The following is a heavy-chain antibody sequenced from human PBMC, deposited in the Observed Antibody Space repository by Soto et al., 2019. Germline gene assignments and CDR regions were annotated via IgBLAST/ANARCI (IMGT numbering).Heavy chain of an antibody. D-gene: IGHD6-13*01. CDR3: ARSADIAAAGTFYFDY. CDR2: IYYSGST. V-gene: IGHV4-31*03. Sequence: QVQLQESGPGLVKPSQTLSLTCTVSGGSISSGGYYWSWIRQHPGKGLEWIGYIYYSGSTYYNPSLKSRVTISVDTSKNQFSLKLSSVTAADTAVYYCARSADIAAAGTFYFDYWGQGTLVTVSS. J-gene: IGHJ4*02. CDR1: GGSISSGGYY.